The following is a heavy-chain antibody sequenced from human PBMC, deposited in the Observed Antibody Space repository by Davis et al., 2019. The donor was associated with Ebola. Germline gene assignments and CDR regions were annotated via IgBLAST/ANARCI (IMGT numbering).Heavy chain of an antibody. CDR2: INHRQST. CDR1: GGSFSGYY. CDR3: ARGPALRQRGVYDY. V-gene: IGHV4-34*01. J-gene: IGHJ4*02. Sequence: SETLSLTCAVYGGSFSGYYWSWIRQPPGNGLEWFGEINHRQSTNYNPSLKSGVTISVDTSKNQFSLKLSSVTAADTAVYYCARGPALRQRGVYDYWGQGTLVTVSS. D-gene: IGHD3-16*01.